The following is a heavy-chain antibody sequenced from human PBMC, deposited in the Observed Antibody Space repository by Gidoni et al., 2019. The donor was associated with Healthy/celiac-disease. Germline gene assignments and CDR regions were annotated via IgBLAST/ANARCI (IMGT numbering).Heavy chain of an antibody. CDR3: ARDVRYSSSWSHFDF. J-gene: IGHJ4*02. CDR1: GGSATNADSY. CDR2: VYYRGTT. V-gene: IGHV4-39*07. Sequence: QLHLRDRGPRRLSPPATPPLPRTVSGGSATNADSYWGWIRQPPGKGLEWIGTVYYRGTTYYNPSLKSRVTISPDTSQNQFSLRLSSVTAADTAVYYCARDVRYSSSWSHFDFWGQGTLVTVSS. D-gene: IGHD6-13*01.